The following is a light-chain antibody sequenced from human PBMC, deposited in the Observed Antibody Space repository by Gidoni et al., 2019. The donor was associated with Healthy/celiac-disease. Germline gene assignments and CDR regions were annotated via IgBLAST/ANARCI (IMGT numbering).Light chain of an antibody. J-gene: IGLJ2*01. CDR3: QAWDSSTAGVV. V-gene: IGLV3-1*01. Sequence: SYELTQTPSVSASPGQTASITCSGDKLGDKYACWYQQKPGQSPALVIYQDSKRPSGIPERFSGSNSGNTATLTISGTQAMAEADYYCQAWDSSTAGVVFGGGTKLTVL. CDR2: QDS. CDR1: KLGDKY.